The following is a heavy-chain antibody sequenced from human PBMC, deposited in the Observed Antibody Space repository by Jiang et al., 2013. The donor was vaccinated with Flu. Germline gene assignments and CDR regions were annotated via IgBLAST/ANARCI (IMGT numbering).Heavy chain of an antibody. J-gene: IGHJ4*02. CDR1: GYSFSTYY. D-gene: IGHD3-22*01. CDR3: ARRGYADFIGYIDY. Sequence: GAEVKKPGESLKISCTGSGYSFSTYYITWARQLPGKGLEWMGIIYPGDSDTRYSPSFQGQVTISVDRSISTAYLQWSSLKPSDTAMYYCARRGYADFIGYIDYWGQGTPVIVSP. CDR2: IYPGDSDT. V-gene: IGHV5-51*01.